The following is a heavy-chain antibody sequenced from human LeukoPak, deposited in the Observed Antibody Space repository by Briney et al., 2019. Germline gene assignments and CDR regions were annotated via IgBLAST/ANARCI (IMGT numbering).Heavy chain of an antibody. CDR1: GGSISSDGYS. V-gene: IGHV4-31*02. J-gene: IGHJ6*03. Sequence: PSETLSLTCTVSGGSISSDGYSWSWIRQRPGQDLEWIGYIYYSGSTYYNPSLKSRITISVDTFKNQFSLTLSSVTAADTAVYYCARDASGYCHMDVWGKGTTVTVSS. CDR3: ARDASGYCHMDV. CDR2: IYYSGST. D-gene: IGHD7-27*01.